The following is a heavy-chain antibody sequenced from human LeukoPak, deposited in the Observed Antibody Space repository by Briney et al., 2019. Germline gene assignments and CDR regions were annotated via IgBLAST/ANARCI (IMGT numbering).Heavy chain of an antibody. D-gene: IGHD3-22*01. Sequence: ASVTVSCKASGYTFTGYYMHWVRQAPGQGLEWMGWINPNSGGTNYAQKFQGRVTMTRDTSISTAYMELSRLRSDDTAVYYCASLFYDSSGSPVRDWGQGTLVTVSS. V-gene: IGHV1-2*02. CDR1: GYTFTGYY. CDR2: INPNSGGT. CDR3: ASLFYDSSGSPVRD. J-gene: IGHJ4*02.